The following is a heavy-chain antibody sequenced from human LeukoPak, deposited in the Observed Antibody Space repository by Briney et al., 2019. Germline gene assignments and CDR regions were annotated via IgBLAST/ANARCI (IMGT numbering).Heavy chain of an antibody. D-gene: IGHD4-17*01. J-gene: IGHJ6*03. CDR1: GGTFSSYA. CDR2: IIPIFGTA. Sequence: ASVKVSCKASGGTFSSYAISWVRQAPGQGLEWMGGIIPIFGTANYAQKLQGRVTITADKSTSTAYMELSSLRSEDTAVYYCARLTVTTSRLGAPNYYYYYMDVWGKGTTVTVSS. V-gene: IGHV1-69*06. CDR3: ARLTVTTSRLGAPNYYYYYMDV.